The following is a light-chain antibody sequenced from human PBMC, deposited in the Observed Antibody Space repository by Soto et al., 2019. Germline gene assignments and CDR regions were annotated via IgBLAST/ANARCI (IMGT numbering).Light chain of an antibody. CDR2: DVS. V-gene: IGKV3-11*01. CDR3: QHRSNWPLT. Sequence: IVLTQSPATLSLSPGERATLSCRASQTVSIYLAWYQQKPGQAPRLLIYDVSNRATGIPARFSGSGSGTDFTLTISSLEPEDCAVYYCQHRSNWPLTFGGGTRVEIK. J-gene: IGKJ4*01. CDR1: QTVSIY.